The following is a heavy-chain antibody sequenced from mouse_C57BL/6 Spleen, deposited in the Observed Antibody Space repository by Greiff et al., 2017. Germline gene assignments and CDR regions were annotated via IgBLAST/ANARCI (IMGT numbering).Heavy chain of an antibody. D-gene: IGHD2-4*01. CDR3: ARHEDDYGFDY. CDR2: ISSGGSYT. J-gene: IGHJ2*01. CDR1: GFTFSSYG. V-gene: IGHV5-6*01. Sequence: EVQRVESGGDLVKPGGSLKLSCAASGFTFSSYGMSWVRQTPDKRLEWVATISSGGSYTYYPDSVKGRFTISRDNAKNTLYLQMSSLKSEDTAMYYCARHEDDYGFDYWGQGTTLTVSS.